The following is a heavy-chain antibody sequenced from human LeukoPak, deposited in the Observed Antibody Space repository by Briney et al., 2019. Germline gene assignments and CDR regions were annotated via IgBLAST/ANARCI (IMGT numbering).Heavy chain of an antibody. Sequence: ASVKVSCKASGYTLTGNYMHWVRQAPGQGLEWMGWINPNSGGTNYAQKFQGRVTMTKDTSISTAYMELSRLRSDDTAVYYCARDDYGSNWFDPWGQGTLVTVSS. CDR2: INPNSGGT. D-gene: IGHD4-17*01. CDR3: ARDDYGSNWFDP. J-gene: IGHJ5*02. CDR1: GYTLTGNY. V-gene: IGHV1-2*02.